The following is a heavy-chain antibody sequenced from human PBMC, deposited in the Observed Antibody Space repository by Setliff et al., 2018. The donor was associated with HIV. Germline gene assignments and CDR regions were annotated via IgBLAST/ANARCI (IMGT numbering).Heavy chain of an antibody. Sequence: KTSETLSLTCTVSGGSISSSSYYWGWIRQPPGKGLELIGSIYYTGTTYYHPSLESRVTLSVDMSRNQFSLGLTSVTAADTGVYYCARHSDSSSWPPGGYYHYMDVWGKGTTVTVSS. V-gene: IGHV4-39*01. J-gene: IGHJ6*03. D-gene: IGHD6-13*01. CDR1: GGSISSSSYY. CDR2: IYYTGTT. CDR3: ARHSDSSSWPPGGYYHYMDV.